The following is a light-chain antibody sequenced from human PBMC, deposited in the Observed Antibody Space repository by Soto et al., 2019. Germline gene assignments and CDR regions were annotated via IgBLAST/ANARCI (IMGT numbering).Light chain of an antibody. CDR1: QIINTW. Sequence: DIQMTQSHSTLSASVGDRVTITCRASQIINTWLAWYQQKPGKAPKPLIYRASNLVSGVPSRFSGSGSGTEFTLTISSLQPDDFSIYYCQQYETYSGTFGPGTKVDL. J-gene: IGKJ3*01. CDR2: RAS. V-gene: IGKV1-5*03. CDR3: QQYETYSGT.